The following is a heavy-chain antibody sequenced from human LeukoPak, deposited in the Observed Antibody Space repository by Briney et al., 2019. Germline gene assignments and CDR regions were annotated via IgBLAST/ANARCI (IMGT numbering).Heavy chain of an antibody. CDR1: GGSFSGYY. D-gene: IGHD6-6*01. Sequence: PSETLSLTCAVYGGSFSGYYWSWIRQPPGKGLEWIGEINHSGSTNYNPSLKSRVTISVDTSKNQFSLKLSSVTAADTAVYYCASARGRVSSSSSRAHNWFDPWGQGTLVTVSS. CDR3: ASARGRVSSSSSRAHNWFDP. V-gene: IGHV4-34*01. J-gene: IGHJ5*02. CDR2: INHSGST.